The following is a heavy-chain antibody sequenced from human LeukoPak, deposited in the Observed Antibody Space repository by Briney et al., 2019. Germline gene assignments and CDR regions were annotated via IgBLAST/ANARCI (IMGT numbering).Heavy chain of an antibody. Sequence: PSETLSLTCTVSGYSISSGYYWGWIRQPPGQGLEWIGNIYHSGSTFYNPSLKSRVTISVDTSKNQFSLKLSSVTAADTAVYYCARAFFGVVIGYWGQGTLVTVSS. V-gene: IGHV4-38-2*02. D-gene: IGHD3-3*01. CDR2: IYHSGST. CDR3: ARAFFGVVIGY. CDR1: GYSISSGYY. J-gene: IGHJ4*02.